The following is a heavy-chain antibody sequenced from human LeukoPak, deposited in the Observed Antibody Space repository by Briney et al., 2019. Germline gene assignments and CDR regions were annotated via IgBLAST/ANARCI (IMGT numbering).Heavy chain of an antibody. Sequence: GGSLRLSCAASGFTFSSSWMRWVRHPPGKGLVWVSRISSDGSSTNYADSVKGRFTVSRDNAKNTLYLQMNSLRAEDTAMYYCARFGGDWGYWGQGTLVTVSS. V-gene: IGHV3-74*01. J-gene: IGHJ4*02. CDR2: ISSDGSST. D-gene: IGHD3-16*01. CDR3: ARFGGDWGY. CDR1: GFTFSSSW.